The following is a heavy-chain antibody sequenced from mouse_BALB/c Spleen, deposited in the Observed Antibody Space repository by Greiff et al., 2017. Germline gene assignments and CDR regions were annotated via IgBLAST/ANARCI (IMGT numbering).Heavy chain of an antibody. CDR1: GFTFSSYT. Sequence: EVKLVESGGGLVQPGGSLKLPCAASGFTFSSYTMSWVRQTPEKRLEWVAYISNGGGSTYYPDTVKGRFTISRDNAKNTLYLQMSSLKSEDTAMYYCASHYYGSSYWYFDVWGAGTTVTVSS. V-gene: IGHV5-12-2*01. D-gene: IGHD1-1*01. CDR3: ASHYYGSSYWYFDV. CDR2: ISNGGGST. J-gene: IGHJ1*01.